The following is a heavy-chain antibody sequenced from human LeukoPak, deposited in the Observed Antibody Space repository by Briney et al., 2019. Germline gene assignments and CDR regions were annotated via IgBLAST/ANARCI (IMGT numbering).Heavy chain of an antibody. D-gene: IGHD4-17*01. CDR2: ISYIGST. V-gene: IGHV4-59*11. CDR1: AYTFSSHY. CDR3: ARDLVTVTKGFDI. Sequence: SETLTLTCAVSAYTFSSHYWPWIRQPPGKGLEWIGYISYIGSTNYNPTLKSRVTISIDTSKNQFSLKLSSVTAADTAVYYCARDLVTVTKGFDIWGQGIMVSVSS. J-gene: IGHJ3*02.